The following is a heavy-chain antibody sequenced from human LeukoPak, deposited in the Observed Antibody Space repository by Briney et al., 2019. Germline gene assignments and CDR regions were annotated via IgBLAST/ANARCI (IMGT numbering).Heavy chain of an antibody. CDR1: GGSFSGYY. V-gene: IGHV4-34*01. Sequence: SETLSLTCAVYGGSFSGYYWSWIRQPPGKGLEWIGEINHSGSTNYNPSLKSRVTISVDTSKNQFSLKLSSVTAAYTAVYYCARVTLERRLDYWGQGTLVTVSS. CDR3: ARVTLERRLDY. D-gene: IGHD1-1*01. CDR2: INHSGST. J-gene: IGHJ4*02.